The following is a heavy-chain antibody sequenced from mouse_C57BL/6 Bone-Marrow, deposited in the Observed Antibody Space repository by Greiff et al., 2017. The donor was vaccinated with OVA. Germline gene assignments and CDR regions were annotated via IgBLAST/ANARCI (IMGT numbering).Heavy chain of an antibody. J-gene: IGHJ3*01. CDR3: ARSYVEMAY. Sequence: VKLQESGAELMKPGASVKLSCKATGYTFTGYWIEWVKQRPGHGLEWIGEILPGSGSTNYNEKFKGKATLTADTSSNTAYMQLSSLTTEDSAIYYCARSYVEMAYWGQGTLVTVSA. V-gene: IGHV1-9*01. CDR2: ILPGSGST. CDR1: GYTFTGYW. D-gene: IGHD6-5*01.